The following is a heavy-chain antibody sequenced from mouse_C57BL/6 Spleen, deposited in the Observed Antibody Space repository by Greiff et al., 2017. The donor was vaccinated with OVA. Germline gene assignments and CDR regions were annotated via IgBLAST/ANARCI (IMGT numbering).Heavy chain of an antibody. J-gene: IGHJ2*01. CDR1: GYAFSSYW. D-gene: IGHD2-3*01. CDR2: IYPGDGDT. V-gene: IGHV1-80*01. Sequence: QVQLKQSGAELVKPGASVKISCKASGYAFSSYWMNWVKQRPGKGLEWIGQIYPGDGDTNYNGKFKGKATLTADKSSNTAYMQLSSLTSEDSAVYFCARGDGYPYFDYWGQGTTLTVSS. CDR3: ARGDGYPYFDY.